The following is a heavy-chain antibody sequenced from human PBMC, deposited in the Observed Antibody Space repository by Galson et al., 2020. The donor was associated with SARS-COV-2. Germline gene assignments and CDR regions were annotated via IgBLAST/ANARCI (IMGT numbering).Heavy chain of an antibody. CDR1: GGSISSGGYY. CDR3: ARDIPERISYSSGWWGSGYYYGMDV. CDR2: IYYSGST. Sequence: ASETLSLTCTVSGGSISSGGYYWSWIRQHPGKGLEWIGYIYYSGSTYYNPSLKSRVTISVDTSKNQLSLKLSSVTAADTAVYYCARDIPERISYSSGWWGSGYYYGMDVWGQGTTVTVSS. J-gene: IGHJ6*02. D-gene: IGHD6-19*01. V-gene: IGHV4-31*03.